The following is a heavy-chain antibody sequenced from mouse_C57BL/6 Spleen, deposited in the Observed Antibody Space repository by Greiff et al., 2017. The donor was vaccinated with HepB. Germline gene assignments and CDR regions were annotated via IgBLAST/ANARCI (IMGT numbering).Heavy chain of an antibody. V-gene: IGHV1-19*01. CDR1: GYTFTDYY. CDR3: ARRAGWYFDV. D-gene: IGHD3-1*01. J-gene: IGHJ1*03. Sequence: EVKLVESGPVLVKPGASVKMSCKASGYTFTDYYMNWVKQSHGKSLEWIGVINPYNGGTSYNQKFKGKATLTVDKSSSTAYMELNSLTSEDSAVYYCARRAGWYFDVWGTGTTVTVSS. CDR2: INPYNGGT.